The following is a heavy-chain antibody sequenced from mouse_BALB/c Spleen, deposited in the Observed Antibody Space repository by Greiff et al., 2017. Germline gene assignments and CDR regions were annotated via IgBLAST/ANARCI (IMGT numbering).Heavy chain of an antibody. CDR3: ARASYYGSSYWYFDV. J-gene: IGHJ1*01. Sequence: VQLQESGPGLVAPSQSLSITCTVSGFSLTGYGVNWVRQPPGKGLEWLGMIWGDGSTDYNSALKSRLSISKDNSKSQVFLKMNSLQTDDTARYYCARASYYGSSYWYFDVWGAGTTVTVSS. D-gene: IGHD1-1*01. CDR2: IWGDGST. V-gene: IGHV2-6-7*01. CDR1: GFSLTGYG.